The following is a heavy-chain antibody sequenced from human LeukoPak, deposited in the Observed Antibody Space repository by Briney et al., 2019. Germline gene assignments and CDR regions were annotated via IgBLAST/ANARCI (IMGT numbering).Heavy chain of an antibody. Sequence: PGGSLRLSCAASGFTFSSYAMSWVRQAPGKGLEWVSGINWNGGRTGYADSVKGRFTISRDNAKNSLYLQMNSLRAEDTALYYCARDGSGSYRPLDPWGQGTLVTVSS. J-gene: IGHJ5*02. D-gene: IGHD3-10*01. CDR3: ARDGSGSYRPLDP. CDR2: INWNGGRT. CDR1: GFTFSSYA. V-gene: IGHV3-20*04.